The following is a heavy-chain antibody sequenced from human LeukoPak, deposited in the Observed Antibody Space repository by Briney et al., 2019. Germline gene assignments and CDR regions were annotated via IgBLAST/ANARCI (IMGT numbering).Heavy chain of an antibody. CDR1: GFTFSSYA. Sequence: GGSLRLSCAASGFTFSSYAMSWVRQAPGKGLEWVSAISGSGGSTYYADSVKGRFTISRDNSKNTLYVQMNSLRAEDTAVYYCAKDWRWELPIYGFNVWGQGTMVTVSS. CDR2: ISGSGGST. CDR3: AKDWRWELPIYGFNV. D-gene: IGHD4-23*01. V-gene: IGHV3-23*01. J-gene: IGHJ3*01.